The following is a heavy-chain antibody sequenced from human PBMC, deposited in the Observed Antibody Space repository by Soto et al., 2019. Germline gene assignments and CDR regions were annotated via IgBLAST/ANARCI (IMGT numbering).Heavy chain of an antibody. Sequence: GASVKVSCKASGYTFTSYGISWVRQAPGQGLEWMGWISAYNGNTNYAQKLQGRVTMTTDTSTSTAYMELRSLRSDDTAVYYCARRYYSSSSFLYYYYMDVWGKGTTVTVSS. V-gene: IGHV1-18*01. CDR1: GYTFTSYG. CDR2: ISAYNGNT. CDR3: ARRYYSSSSFLYYYYMDV. J-gene: IGHJ6*03. D-gene: IGHD6-6*01.